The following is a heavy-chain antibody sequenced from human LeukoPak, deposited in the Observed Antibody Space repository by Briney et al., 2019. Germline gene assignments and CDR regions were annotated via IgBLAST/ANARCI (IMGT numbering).Heavy chain of an antibody. Sequence: GGSLRLSCAASGFTFSSYGMHWVRQAPGKGLEWVAFIRYDGSNKYYADSVKGRFTISRDNSKNSLYLQMNSLRAEDTAVYYCARVRVITPTYGMDVWGQGTTVTVSS. CDR2: IRYDGSNK. J-gene: IGHJ6*02. CDR3: ARVRVITPTYGMDV. CDR1: GFTFSSYG. V-gene: IGHV3-30*02. D-gene: IGHD4-23*01.